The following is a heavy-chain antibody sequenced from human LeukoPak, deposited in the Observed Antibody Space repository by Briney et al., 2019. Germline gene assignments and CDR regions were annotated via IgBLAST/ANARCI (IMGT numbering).Heavy chain of an antibody. CDR3: SRDDLLYYDSSGYYLGWFQH. V-gene: IGHV1-69*05. CDR2: IIPIFGTA. J-gene: IGHJ1*01. D-gene: IGHD3-22*01. CDR1: GGTFSSYA. Sequence: ASVKVSCKASGGTFSSYAISWVRQAPGQGLEWMGRIIPIFGTANYAQKFQGRVTITTDESTSTAYMELSSLRSEDTAVYYCSRDDLLYYDSSGYYLGWFQHWGQGTLVTVSS.